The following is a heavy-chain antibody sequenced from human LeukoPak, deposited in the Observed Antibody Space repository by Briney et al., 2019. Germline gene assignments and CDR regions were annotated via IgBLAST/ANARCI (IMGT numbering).Heavy chain of an antibody. D-gene: IGHD3-22*01. Sequence: SETLSPTCTVSGGSISSYYWSWIRQPPGKGLEWIGYIYYSGSTNYNPSLKSRVTISVDTSKNQFSLKLSSVTAADTAVYYCARDGGYDSSGYFSDYWGQGTLVTVSS. CDR2: IYYSGST. J-gene: IGHJ4*02. V-gene: IGHV4-59*01. CDR3: ARDGGYDSSGYFSDY. CDR1: GGSISSYY.